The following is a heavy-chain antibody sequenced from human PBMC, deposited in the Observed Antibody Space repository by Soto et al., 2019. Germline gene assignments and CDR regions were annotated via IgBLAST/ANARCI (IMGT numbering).Heavy chain of an antibody. CDR3: ARERSGYPGVVVVAATPWFDAFDI. Sequence: SVKVSCKASGGTFSSYTISWVRQAPGQRLEWMGRIIPILGIANYAQKFQGRVTITADKSTSTAYMELSSLRSEDTAVYYCARERSGYPGVVVVAATPWFDAFDIWGQGTMVTVSS. CDR2: IIPILGIA. CDR1: GGTFSSYT. J-gene: IGHJ3*02. V-gene: IGHV1-69*04. D-gene: IGHD2-15*01.